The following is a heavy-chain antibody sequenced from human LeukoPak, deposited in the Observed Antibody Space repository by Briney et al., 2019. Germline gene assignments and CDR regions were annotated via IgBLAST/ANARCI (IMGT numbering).Heavy chain of an antibody. Sequence: GGSLRLSCAASGFTFSSYGMHWVRQAPGKGLEWVAVISYDGSNKYYADSVKGRFTISRDNSKNTLYLQMNSLRAEDTAVYYCAKDLCSSCSHPGGYYYYGMDVWGQGTTVTVSS. CDR1: GFTFSSYG. J-gene: IGHJ6*02. CDR3: AKDLCSSCSHPGGYYYYGMDV. V-gene: IGHV3-30*18. D-gene: IGHD6-13*01. CDR2: ISYDGSNK.